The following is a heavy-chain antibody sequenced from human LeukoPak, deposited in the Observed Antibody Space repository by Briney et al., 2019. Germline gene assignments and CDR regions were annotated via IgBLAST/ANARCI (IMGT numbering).Heavy chain of an antibody. CDR1: GDSISSGDYY. J-gene: IGHJ4*02. CDR2: ISSSGST. V-gene: IGHV4-61*02. Sequence: SETLSLTCTVSGDSISSGDYYWSWIRQPAGKGLEWIGRISSSGSTNYNPSLKSRVTISVDKSKNQFSLKLSSVTAADTAVYYCARVNSGSYSYYFDYWGQGTLVTVSS. D-gene: IGHD1-26*01. CDR3: ARVNSGSYSYYFDY.